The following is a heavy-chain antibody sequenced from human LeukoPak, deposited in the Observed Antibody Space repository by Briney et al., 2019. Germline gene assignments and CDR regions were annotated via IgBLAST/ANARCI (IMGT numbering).Heavy chain of an antibody. CDR1: GFTVSRNY. V-gene: IGHV3-53*01. D-gene: IGHD3-3*02. CDR2: IHSGGNT. J-gene: IGHJ1*01. CDR3: ARDRRFGSIWYFLN. Sequence: GGSLRLSCVASGFTVSRNYMNWVRQAPGKGLEWVSSIHSGGNTYYADSVKGRFTISRDNSNNTLYLQMNNLRAEDSAVYFCARDRRFGSIWYFLNWGQGPLVAVSS.